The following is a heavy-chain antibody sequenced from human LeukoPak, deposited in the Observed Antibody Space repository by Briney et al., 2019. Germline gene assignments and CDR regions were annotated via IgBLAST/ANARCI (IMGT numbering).Heavy chain of an antibody. CDR1: GYTFTDYY. CDR3: AREAFTTVTSATDAFDI. D-gene: IGHD4-17*01. J-gene: IGHJ3*02. V-gene: IGHV1-2*02. Sequence: GASVKVSCKASGYTFTDYYMHWVRQAPGQGLEWMGWINPNSGATNSAQKFQGRVTMTRDTSISTAYMELSRLRSDDTVVYYCAREAFTTVTSATDAFDIWGQGTMVTVSS. CDR2: INPNSGAT.